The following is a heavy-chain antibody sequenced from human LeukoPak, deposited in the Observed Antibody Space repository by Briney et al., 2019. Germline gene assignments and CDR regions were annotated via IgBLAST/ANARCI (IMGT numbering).Heavy chain of an antibody. J-gene: IGHJ4*02. Sequence: GGSLRLSCSASGFTFRNFAISWVRQAPGKGLEWVSFIGGGDTYYADSVKGWFTISRDDSRSTVDLQMSSLRAEDTAVYYCAKDGQSFNSMYDYFDSWGQGTLVTVSS. CDR1: GFTFRNFA. V-gene: IGHV3-23*03. CDR2: IGGGDT. D-gene: IGHD2-8*01. CDR3: AKDGQSFNSMYDYFDS.